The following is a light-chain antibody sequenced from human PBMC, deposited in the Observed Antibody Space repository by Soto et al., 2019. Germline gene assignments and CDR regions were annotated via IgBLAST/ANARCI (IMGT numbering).Light chain of an antibody. CDR2: GAS. CDR1: QSVSSSY. Sequence: EIVLTQSPGTLSLSPGERATLSCRASQSVSSSYLAWYQQKPGQAPRPLIYGASTRATGIPDRFSGSGSGTDFTLTISRLEPEDFAVYYCQQYVSSPFTFGPGTKVDIK. V-gene: IGKV3-20*01. J-gene: IGKJ3*01. CDR3: QQYVSSPFT.